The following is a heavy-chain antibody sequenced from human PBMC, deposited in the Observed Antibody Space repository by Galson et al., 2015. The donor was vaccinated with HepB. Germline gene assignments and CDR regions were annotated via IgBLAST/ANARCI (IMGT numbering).Heavy chain of an antibody. CDR1: GYTFTSYA. CDR2: INAGNGNT. J-gene: IGHJ6*02. D-gene: IGHD1-26*01. V-gene: IGHV1-3*01. CDR3: ARHPVGATSNYYYYGMDV. Sequence: SVKVSCKASGYTFTSYAMHWVRQAPGQRLEWMGWINAGNGNTKYSQKFQGRVTITRDTSASTAYMELSSLRSEDTAVYYCARHPVGATSNYYYYGMDVWGQGTTVTVSS.